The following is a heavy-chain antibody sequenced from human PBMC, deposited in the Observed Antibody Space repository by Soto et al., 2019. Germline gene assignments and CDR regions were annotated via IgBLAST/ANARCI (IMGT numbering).Heavy chain of an antibody. D-gene: IGHD6-13*01. CDR1: GGSISSSSYY. CDR2: IYYIGST. V-gene: IGHV4-39*01. Sequence: PSETLSLTCTVSGGSISSSSYYWGWIRQPPGKGLEWIGSIYYIGSTYYNPSLKSRVTISVDTSKNQFSLKLSSVTAADTAVYYCGSSSWYADHYYYGMDVWGQGTTVTVSS. J-gene: IGHJ6*02. CDR3: GSSSWYADHYYYGMDV.